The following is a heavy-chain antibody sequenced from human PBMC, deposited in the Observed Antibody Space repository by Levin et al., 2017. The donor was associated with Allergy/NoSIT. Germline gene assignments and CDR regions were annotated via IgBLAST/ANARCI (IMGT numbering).Heavy chain of an antibody. CDR2: INPNSGGT. D-gene: IGHD3-3*01. V-gene: IGHV1-2*02. CDR3: ARDNYDFWGPDYYYYGMDV. Sequence: ASVKVSCKASGYTFTGYYMHWVRQAPGQGLEWMGWINPNSGGTNYAQKFQGRVTMTRDTSISTAYMELSRLRSDDTAVYYCARDNYDFWGPDYYYYGMDVWGQGTTVTVSS. J-gene: IGHJ6*02. CDR1: GYTFTGYY.